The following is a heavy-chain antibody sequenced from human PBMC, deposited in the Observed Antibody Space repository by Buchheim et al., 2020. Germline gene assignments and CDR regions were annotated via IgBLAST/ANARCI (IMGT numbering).Heavy chain of an antibody. D-gene: IGHD4-23*01. CDR3: AKEPVVLARGLED. CDR2: LSVSGAT. J-gene: IGHJ4*02. CDR1: GFTFSSCA. Sequence: EAQLLESGGALVQPGGSLRLSCAASGFTFSSCAMAWVRQAPGKGLEWVSTLSVSGATNYADSVKGRFTISSDMSKNNPYFQMNSLRAEDTALYHCAKEPVVLARGLEDWGQGTL. V-gene: IGHV3-23*01.